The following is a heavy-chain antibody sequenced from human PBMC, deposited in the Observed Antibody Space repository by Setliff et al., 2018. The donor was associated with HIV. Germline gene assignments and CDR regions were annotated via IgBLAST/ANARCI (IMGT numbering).Heavy chain of an antibody. V-gene: IGHV1-2*02. CDR2: INPNNGGT. Sequence: VKVSCKASGYTFTGYYMHWVRQAPGQGLEWMGWINPNNGGTNYAQKFQGRVTMTTDTSTSTAYMELRSLRSDDTAVYYCARDYAYDILTGYYSPPDAFDIWGQGTMVTVSS. CDR3: ARDYAYDILTGYYSPPDAFDI. CDR1: GYTFTGYY. D-gene: IGHD3-9*01. J-gene: IGHJ3*02.